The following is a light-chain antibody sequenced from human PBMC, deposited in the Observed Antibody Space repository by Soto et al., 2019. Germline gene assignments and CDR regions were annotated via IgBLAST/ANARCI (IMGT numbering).Light chain of an antibody. V-gene: IGKV3-20*01. CDR2: GAS. CDR1: QSVSSSY. CDR3: QQYSSSGIT. Sequence: EIVLTHAPGITSLLPWEAATLSCRASQSVSSSYLACYQQKPGQAPRLRIYGASSRATGIPDRFSGSGSGTDFTLTISRLEPEDFAVYYCQQYSSSGITFGQGTRLEIK. J-gene: IGKJ5*01.